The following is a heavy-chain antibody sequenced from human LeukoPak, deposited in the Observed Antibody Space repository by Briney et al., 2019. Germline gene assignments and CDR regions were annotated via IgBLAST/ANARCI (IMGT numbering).Heavy chain of an antibody. CDR1: GYTFTDYY. D-gene: IGHD5-24*01. V-gene: IGHV1-2*02. J-gene: IGHJ4*02. CDR2: INPNSGVT. CDR3: ARVLRRDGYNRYFDY. Sequence: GASVKVSCKASGYTFTDYYIHWVRQAPGQGLEWMGWINPNSGVTNYAQKFQGRVTMTRDTPITTAFMELSRLRSDDTAVYYCARVLRRDGYNRYFDYWGQGTLVTVSS.